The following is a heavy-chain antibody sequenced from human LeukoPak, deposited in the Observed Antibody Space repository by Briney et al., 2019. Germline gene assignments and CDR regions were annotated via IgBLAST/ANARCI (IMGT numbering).Heavy chain of an antibody. Sequence: SVKVSCKASGGTFSSYAISWVRQAPGQGLEWMGGIIPIFGTANCAQKFQGRVTITADESTSTAYMELSSLRSEDTAVYYCARGGAMATILFDYWGQGTLVTVSS. J-gene: IGHJ4*02. CDR3: ARGGAMATILFDY. CDR2: IIPIFGTA. D-gene: IGHD5-24*01. CDR1: GGTFSSYA. V-gene: IGHV1-69*01.